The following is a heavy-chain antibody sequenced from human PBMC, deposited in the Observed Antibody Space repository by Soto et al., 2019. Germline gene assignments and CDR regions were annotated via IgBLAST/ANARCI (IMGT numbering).Heavy chain of an antibody. V-gene: IGHV1-8*02. CDR2: MNPNSGNT. CDR3: ARGIQRSAFLEWLLPMDV. J-gene: IGHJ6*02. D-gene: IGHD3-3*01. Sequence: ASVKVSCKASGYTFTGYYMHWVRQAPGQGLEWMGWMNPNSGNTGYAQKFQGRVTMTRNTSISTAYMELSSLRSEDTAVYYCARGIQRSAFLEWLLPMDVWGQGTTVTAP. CDR1: GYTFTGYY.